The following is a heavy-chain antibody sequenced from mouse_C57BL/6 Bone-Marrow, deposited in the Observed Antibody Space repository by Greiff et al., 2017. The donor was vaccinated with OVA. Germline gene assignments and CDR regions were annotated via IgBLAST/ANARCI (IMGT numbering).Heavy chain of an antibody. V-gene: IGHV1-50*01. CDR1: GYTFTSYW. CDR2: IDPSDSYT. CDR3: ARDRTYSNYPYNFAMNY. D-gene: IGHD2-5*01. J-gene: IGHJ4*01. Sequence: QVQLQQPGAELVKPGASVKLSCKASGYTFTSYWMQWVKQRPGQGLEWIGEIDPSDSYTNYNQKFKGKATLTVDTSSSTAYMQLSSLTSEGSAVYYSARDRTYSNYPYNFAMNYWGQGTTVTVSS.